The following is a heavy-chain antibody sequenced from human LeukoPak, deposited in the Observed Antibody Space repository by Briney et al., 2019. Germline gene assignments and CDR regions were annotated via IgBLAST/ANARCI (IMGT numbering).Heavy chain of an antibody. D-gene: IGHD3-10*01. CDR3: TRDWFGVAIDY. Sequence: GGSLRLSCTASGFTFGDYAMSWVRQAPGKGLEWVGFIRNKAYGGTTEYAASVKGRFTISRDDSKSIAYLQANSLKTEDTAVYYCTRDWFGVAIDYWGQGTLVTVSS. CDR1: GFTFGDYA. J-gene: IGHJ4*02. V-gene: IGHV3-49*04. CDR2: IRNKAYGGTT.